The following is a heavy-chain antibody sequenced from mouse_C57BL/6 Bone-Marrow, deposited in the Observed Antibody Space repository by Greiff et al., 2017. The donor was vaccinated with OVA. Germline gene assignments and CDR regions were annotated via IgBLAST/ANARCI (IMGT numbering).Heavy chain of an antibody. Sequence: VQLQQSGAELVRPGASVTLSCKASGYTFTDYEMHWVKQTPVHGLEWIGAIEPETGGTAYNQKFKGKAILTADKSSNTAYMQLRSLTSEDSAVYYCTREVILSLDYGVQGTTLTVTS. CDR1: GYTFTDYE. V-gene: IGHV1-15*01. J-gene: IGHJ2*01. CDR3: TREVILSLDY. CDR2: IEPETGGT. D-gene: IGHD2-2*01.